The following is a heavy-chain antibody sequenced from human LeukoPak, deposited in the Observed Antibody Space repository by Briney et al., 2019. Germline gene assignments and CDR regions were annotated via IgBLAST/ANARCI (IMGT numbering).Heavy chain of an antibody. V-gene: IGHV3-15*01. Sequence: KPGGSLRLSCAASGFTFSNAWMSWVRQAPGKGLEWVGRIKSKTGGGTTDYAAPVKGRFTISRDDSKNTPYLQMNSLKTEDTAVYYCTTGLIKKTHSSSPFDYWGQGTLVTVSS. CDR2: IKSKTGGGTT. CDR3: TTGLIKKTHSSSPFDY. CDR1: GFTFSNAW. D-gene: IGHD6-6*01. J-gene: IGHJ4*02.